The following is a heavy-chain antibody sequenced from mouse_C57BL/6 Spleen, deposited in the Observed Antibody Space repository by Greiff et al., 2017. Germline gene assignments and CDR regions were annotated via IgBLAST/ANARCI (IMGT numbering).Heavy chain of an antibody. Sequence: QVQLQQPGAELVKPGASVKLSCKASGYTFTSYWMHWVKQRPGQGLEWIGMIHPNSGSTNYNEKFKSKATLTVDKSSSTTYMQLSSLTSEYSAVYYCARWSTTAYFDYWGQGTTLTVSS. D-gene: IGHD1-2*01. CDR1: GYTFTSYW. CDR3: ARWSTTAYFDY. CDR2: IHPNSGST. J-gene: IGHJ2*01. V-gene: IGHV1-64*01.